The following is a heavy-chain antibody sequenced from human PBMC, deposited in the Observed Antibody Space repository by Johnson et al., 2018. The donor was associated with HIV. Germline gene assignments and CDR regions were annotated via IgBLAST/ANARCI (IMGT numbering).Heavy chain of an antibody. Sequence: EVQVVESGGGVVQPGRSLRLSCAASGFTFSSYGMHWVRQAPGKGLEWVGRTRNKANSYTTEYAASVKGRFTISRDDSKNSLYLQMNSLKTEDTAVYYCARDGEDSSGWDNFGAFDSWGQGTMVTVSS. J-gene: IGHJ3*02. CDR3: ARDGEDSSGWDNFGAFDS. D-gene: IGHD6-19*01. V-gene: IGHV3-72*01. CDR1: GFTFSSYG. CDR2: TRNKANSYTT.